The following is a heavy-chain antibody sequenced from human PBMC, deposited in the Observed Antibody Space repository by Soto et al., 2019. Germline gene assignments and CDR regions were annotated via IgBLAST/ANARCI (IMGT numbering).Heavy chain of an antibody. J-gene: IGHJ6*02. D-gene: IGHD3-22*01. CDR1: GFTLSSYA. V-gene: IGHV3-23*01. CDR3: AKVKAMMVVVINRYYGMDV. Sequence: GGSLRLSCAASGFTLSSYAMSWVRQAPGKGLEWVSAISGSGGSTYYADSVKGRFTISRDNSKNTLYLQMNSLRAEDTAVYYCAKVKAMMVVVINRYYGMDVWGQGTTVTVSS. CDR2: ISGSGGST.